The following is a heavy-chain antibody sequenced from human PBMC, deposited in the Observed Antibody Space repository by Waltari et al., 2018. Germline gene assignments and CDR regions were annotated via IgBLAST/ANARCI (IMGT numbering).Heavy chain of an antibody. CDR3: ARLRSGYVPY. D-gene: IGHD5-12*01. V-gene: IGHV4-34*01. J-gene: IGHJ4*02. Sequence: QVQLQQWGAGLLKPSETLSLTCAVYGGSFSGYYWSWIRQPPGKGLEWIGEINHSGSTNYNPSLKSRVTISVDTSKTQFSLKLSSVTAADTAVYYCARLRSGYVPYWGQGTLVTVSS. CDR2: INHSGST. CDR1: GGSFSGYY.